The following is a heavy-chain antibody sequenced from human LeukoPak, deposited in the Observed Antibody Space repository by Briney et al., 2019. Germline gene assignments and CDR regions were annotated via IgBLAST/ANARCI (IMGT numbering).Heavy chain of an antibody. J-gene: IGHJ4*02. CDR3: AKDQCPQLRYFDY. V-gene: IGHV3-15*01. D-gene: IGHD3-3*01. Sequence: GGSLRLSCAASGFTLSNAWMSWVRQAPGKGLVWVGRIKSKTDGGTTDYAAPVKGRFTISRDDSKNTLYLQMYSLKTEDTAVYYCAKDQCPQLRYFDYWGQGSLVTVSS. CDR1: GFTLSNAW. CDR2: IKSKTDGGTT.